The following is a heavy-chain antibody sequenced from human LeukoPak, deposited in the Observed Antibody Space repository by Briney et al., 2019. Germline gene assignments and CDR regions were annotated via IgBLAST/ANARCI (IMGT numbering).Heavy chain of an antibody. Sequence: SETLSLTCTVSGGSISSYYWSWIRQPPGKGLEWIGYIYYGGSTNYNPSLKSRVTISVDTSKNQFSLKLSSVTAADTAVYYCARGIIPFRKPFDYWGQGTLVTVSS. CDR3: ARGIIPFRKPFDY. CDR2: IYYGGST. CDR1: GGSISSYY. D-gene: IGHD2-15*01. V-gene: IGHV4-59*01. J-gene: IGHJ4*02.